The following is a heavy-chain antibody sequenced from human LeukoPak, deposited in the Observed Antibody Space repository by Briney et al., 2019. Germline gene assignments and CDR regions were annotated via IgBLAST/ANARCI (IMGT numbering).Heavy chain of an antibody. V-gene: IGHV3-64*01. CDR1: GCVLSCYS. D-gene: IGHD1-14*01. Sequence: PGPSLRLPSAAYGCVLSCYSMHWVRQAPGKGLEYVSVISRDGRATYYTNSVKGRFTISRDNSKNTVYLQMDSLRDDDTAVYYCAREQPAGSTDYWGQGTLVTVSS. CDR3: AREQPAGSTDY. CDR2: ISRDGRAT. J-gene: IGHJ4*02.